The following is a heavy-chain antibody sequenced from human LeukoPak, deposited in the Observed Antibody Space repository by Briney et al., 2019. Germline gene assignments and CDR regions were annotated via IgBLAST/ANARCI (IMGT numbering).Heavy chain of an antibody. CDR3: ATNVHQ. Sequence: GGSLGLSCAASGFTFSNYWMSWVRQAPGKGLECVASVKPDGVEKYYMDSVKGRFTISRDNAKNSLYLQMNSLRAEDTAVYYCATNVHQWGQGTLVTVSS. V-gene: IGHV3-7*01. CDR1: GFTFSNYW. D-gene: IGHD2-8*01. CDR2: VKPDGVEK. J-gene: IGHJ4*02.